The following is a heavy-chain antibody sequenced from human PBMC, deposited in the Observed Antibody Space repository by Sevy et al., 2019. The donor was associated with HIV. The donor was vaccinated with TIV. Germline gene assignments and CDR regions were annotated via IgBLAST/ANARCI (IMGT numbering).Heavy chain of an antibody. V-gene: IGHV3-30*03. J-gene: IGHJ4*02. CDR1: GFSFSDHR. D-gene: IGHD3-16*01. CDR3: ARDRGEILSSAFDY. Sequence: GGSLRLSCVGSGFSFSDHRRHWVRQAPGKGLEWMAVISYDGRNTKYKADSVKGRFTISRDNSKNTLYLQMNSLRAEDTAIYYCARDRGEILSSAFDYWGQGTLVTVSS. CDR2: ISYDGRNTK.